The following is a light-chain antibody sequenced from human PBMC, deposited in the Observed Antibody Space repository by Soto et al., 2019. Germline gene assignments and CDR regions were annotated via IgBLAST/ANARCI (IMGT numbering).Light chain of an antibody. CDR3: KQYKSVSLLT. Sequence: DIQMTQSPSTLSAPVGDRVTITCRASQSISTWLAWYQQKPGKAPNLLIYKASSLESGVPSRFSGSGSGTEFTLTISSLQPDDFATYYCKQYKSVSLLTFGGGTKVDIK. V-gene: IGKV1-5*03. J-gene: IGKJ4*01. CDR1: QSISTW. CDR2: KAS.